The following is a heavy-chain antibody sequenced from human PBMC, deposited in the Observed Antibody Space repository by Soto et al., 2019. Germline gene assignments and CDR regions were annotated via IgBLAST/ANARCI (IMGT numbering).Heavy chain of an antibody. CDR2: INHSGST. D-gene: IGHD2-15*01. CDR3: ARGPSRRRYCSGGSCYSPDY. J-gene: IGHJ4*02. CDR1: GGSFSGYY. V-gene: IGHV4-34*01. Sequence: QVQLQQWGAGLLKPSETLSLTCAVYGGSFSGYYWSWIRQPPGQGLEWIGEINHSGSTNYNPSLKSRVTISVDTSKNQFSLKLSSVTAADTAVYYCARGPSRRRYCSGGSCYSPDYWGQGTLVTVSS.